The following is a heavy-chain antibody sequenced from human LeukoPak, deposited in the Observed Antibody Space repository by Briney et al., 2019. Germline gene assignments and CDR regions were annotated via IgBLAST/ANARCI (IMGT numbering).Heavy chain of an antibody. Sequence: PSETLSLTCTVSGGSIGSYYWSWIRQPPGKGLEWIGYIYYSGSTNYHPSLKSRVTILVDTSKNQFSLKLSSVTAADTAVYYCARRGNWGFFDYWGQGTLVTVSS. D-gene: IGHD3-16*01. J-gene: IGHJ4*02. V-gene: IGHV4-59*08. CDR2: IYYSGST. CDR1: GGSIGSYY. CDR3: ARRGNWGFFDY.